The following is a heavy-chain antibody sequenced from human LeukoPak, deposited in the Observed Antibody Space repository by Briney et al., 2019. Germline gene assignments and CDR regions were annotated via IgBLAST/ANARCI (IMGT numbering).Heavy chain of an antibody. D-gene: IGHD5-18*01. Sequence: ASVKVSCKASGYTFTSYDIHWVRQAAGHGLEWMGWMNPNSGHAGHAQKFQGRVTMTTDTSTSTAYMELRSLRSDDTAVYYCARNGYSYGPYYYMDVWGKGTTVTVSS. CDR2: MNPNSGHA. CDR3: ARNGYSYGPYYYMDV. J-gene: IGHJ6*03. V-gene: IGHV1-8*01. CDR1: GYTFTSYD.